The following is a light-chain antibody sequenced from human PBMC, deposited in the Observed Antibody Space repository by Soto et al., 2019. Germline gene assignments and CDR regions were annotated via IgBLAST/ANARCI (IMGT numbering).Light chain of an antibody. CDR1: QFVSSR. V-gene: IGKV3-11*01. CDR2: DTS. J-gene: IGKJ4*01. Sequence: DIGVTQSPATLSASPGERVTLSCRASQFVSSRLAWYQQRPGQVPRLLIYDTSNRATGIPARFSGSGSGTDFTLTISSLEPEDFAVYYCQQRSNWLTFGGGTKVEIK. CDR3: QQRSNWLT.